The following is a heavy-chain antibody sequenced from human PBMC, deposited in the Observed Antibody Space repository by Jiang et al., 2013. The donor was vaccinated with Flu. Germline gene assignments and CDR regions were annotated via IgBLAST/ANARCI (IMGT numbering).Heavy chain of an antibody. Sequence: SGFTVSSNYMSWVRQAPGKGLEWVSVIYSGGSTYYADSVKGRFTISRDNSKNTLYLQMNSLRAEDTAVYYCARQGDSSGYYPDDYWGQGTLVTVSS. D-gene: IGHD3-22*01. CDR2: IYSGGST. CDR1: GFTVSSNY. CDR3: ARQGDSSGYYPDDY. J-gene: IGHJ4*02. V-gene: IGHV3-66*04.